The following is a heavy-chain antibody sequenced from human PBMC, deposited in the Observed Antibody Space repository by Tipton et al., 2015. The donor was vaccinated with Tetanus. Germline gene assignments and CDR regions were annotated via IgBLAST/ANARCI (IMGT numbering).Heavy chain of an antibody. D-gene: IGHD4-17*01. CDR2: ISWNSGSI. Sequence: SLRLSCAASGFTFDDYAMHWVRQAPGKGLEWVSGISWNSGSIGYADSVKGRFTISRDNAKNSLYLQMNSLRAEDTALYYCAKDIFTVTTLNAFDIWGQGTMVTVSS. J-gene: IGHJ3*02. CDR1: GFTFDDYA. CDR3: AKDIFTVTTLNAFDI. V-gene: IGHV3-9*01.